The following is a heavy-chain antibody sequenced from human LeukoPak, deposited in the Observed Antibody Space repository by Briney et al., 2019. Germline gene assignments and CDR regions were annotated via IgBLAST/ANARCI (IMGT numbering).Heavy chain of an antibody. CDR2: IGSDDRT. CDR3: VRDLYYWAAMDV. J-gene: IGHJ6*02. V-gene: IGHV3-23*01. D-gene: IGHD3-10*01. CDR1: GFSFGGFA. Sequence: GGSLRLTWAASGFSFGGFAISGAPQAPGRGRGWVSGIGSDDRTHYAESVKGRFAISRGMDESTLFLQMNSLRAEDTALYYCVRDLYYWAAMDVWGQGTTVTVS.